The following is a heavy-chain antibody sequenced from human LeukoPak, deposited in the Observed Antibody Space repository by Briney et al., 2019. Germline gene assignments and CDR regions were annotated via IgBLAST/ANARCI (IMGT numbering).Heavy chain of an antibody. CDR1: GFTFSSYD. CDR3: ARSRRDYYDSSGPLSAFDI. J-gene: IGHJ3*02. V-gene: IGHV3-13*01. Sequence: GGPLRLPCAASGFTFSSYDMHWARQATGKGLEGVSAIGTAGDTYYPGAVKGRFTISRENAKNSLYLQMNSLRAGHTAVYYCARSRRDYYDSSGPLSAFDIWGQGTMVTVSS. CDR2: IGTAGDT. D-gene: IGHD3-22*01.